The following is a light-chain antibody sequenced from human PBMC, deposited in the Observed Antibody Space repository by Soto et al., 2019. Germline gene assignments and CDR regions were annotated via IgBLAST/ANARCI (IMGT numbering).Light chain of an antibody. CDR1: QGVSGGY. CDR3: QHYGSSPRT. Sequence: EIVLTQSPGTLSLSPGERATLSCRASQGVSGGYLAWYQQKPGQAPRLLIYGASSRATGIPNRFSGSESGIDFTLTISRLEPEDFAVYYCQHYGSSPRTFGQGTKVEIK. V-gene: IGKV3-20*01. J-gene: IGKJ1*01. CDR2: GAS.